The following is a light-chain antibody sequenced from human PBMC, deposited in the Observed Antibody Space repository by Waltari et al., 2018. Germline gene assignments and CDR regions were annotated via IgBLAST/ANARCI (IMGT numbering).Light chain of an antibody. J-gene: IGLJ3*02. Sequence: QSALTQPASVSGSPGQSITISCTGTSSDVGSYDLASWYQHHPGKAPKLMIYEDSERPSGVSNRFSGSKSVNTASLTISGLQAEDEADYYCCSYAGSNTWVFGGGTKLTVL. CDR3: CSYAGSNTWV. V-gene: IGLV2-23*01. CDR2: EDS. CDR1: SSDVGSYDL.